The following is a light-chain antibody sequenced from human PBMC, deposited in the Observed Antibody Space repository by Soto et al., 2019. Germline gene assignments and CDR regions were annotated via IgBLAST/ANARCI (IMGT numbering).Light chain of an antibody. V-gene: IGKV1-5*03. Sequence: DIQMTQSPSTLSASVGDRVTITCRASQSISGWLAWYQQKPGKAPKLLIYKASSLESGVPSRFSGSGSATEFTLTISSLQPDDFETYYCQQYDSLVTFGPGTKVDIK. CDR2: KAS. CDR3: QQYDSLVT. J-gene: IGKJ3*01. CDR1: QSISGW.